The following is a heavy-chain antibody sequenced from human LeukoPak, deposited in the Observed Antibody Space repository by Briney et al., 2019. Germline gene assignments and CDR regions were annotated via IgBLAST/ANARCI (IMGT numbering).Heavy chain of an antibody. Sequence: GGSLRLSCEASGFIFCSYGMHWVRQAPGKGLEWVAFIRYDGSNKFYADSVKGRLTISRDNSKNTLYLQMNSLRAEDTAVYYCAKQKAYYYDSSGYLDYFDYWGQGTLVTVSS. J-gene: IGHJ4*02. D-gene: IGHD3-22*01. CDR2: IRYDGSNK. V-gene: IGHV3-30*02. CDR1: GFIFCSYG. CDR3: AKQKAYYYDSSGYLDYFDY.